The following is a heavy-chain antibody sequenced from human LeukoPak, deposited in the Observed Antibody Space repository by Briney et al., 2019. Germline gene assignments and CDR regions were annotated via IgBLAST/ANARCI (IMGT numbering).Heavy chain of an antibody. CDR3: ARASYGYSFDY. J-gene: IGHJ4*02. CDR1: GFTFSSYR. Sequence: PGGSLRLSCAASGFTFSSYRMNWVRQAPGKGMEWVSSISSSSSYIYYAYSLKGRFTISRDNAKNSLYLQMNSLRAEDTAVYYCARASYGYSFDYWGQGTLVTVSS. CDR2: ISSSSSYI. D-gene: IGHD5-18*01. V-gene: IGHV3-21*01.